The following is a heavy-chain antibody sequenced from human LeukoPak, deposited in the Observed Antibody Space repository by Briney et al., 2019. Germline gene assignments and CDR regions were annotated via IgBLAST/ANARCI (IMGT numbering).Heavy chain of an antibody. D-gene: IGHD2/OR15-2a*01. CDR2: INSDGSWT. CDR1: GSYW. V-gene: IGHV3-74*01. J-gene: IGHJ4*02. CDR3: VSFYETY. Sequence: GGSLRLSCAASGSYWMHWVRQAPGKGLVWVSHINSDGSWTSYADSVKGRFTISKDNAKNTVYLQMNNLGAEDTAVYYCVSFYETYWGRGTLVTVSS.